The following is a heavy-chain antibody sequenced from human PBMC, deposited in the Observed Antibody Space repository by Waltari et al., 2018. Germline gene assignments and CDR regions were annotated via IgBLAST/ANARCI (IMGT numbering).Heavy chain of an antibody. Sequence: QVQLVQSGAEVKKPGASVKVSCKASGYTFNGYYMHWVRQAPGQGLEWMGGINPNSGGTNYAQKFQGRVTRTRDTSISTAYMELSRLRSDDTAVYYCARNRDSSGYYYYWGQGTLVTVSA. J-gene: IGHJ4*02. D-gene: IGHD3-22*01. V-gene: IGHV1-2*02. CDR2: INPNSGGT. CDR3: ARNRDSSGYYYY. CDR1: GYTFNGYY.